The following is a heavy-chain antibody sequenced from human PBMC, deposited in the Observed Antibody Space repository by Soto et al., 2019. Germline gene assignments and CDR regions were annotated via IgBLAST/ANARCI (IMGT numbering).Heavy chain of an antibody. Sequence: SETLSLTCTVSGGSISSYYWSWIRQPPGKGLEWIGYIYYSGSTNYNPSLKSRVTISVDTSKNQFSLKLSSVTAADTAVYYCAREREELASTQDYYYYYMDVWGKGTTVTVSS. CDR2: IYYSGST. CDR3: AREREELASTQDYYYYYMDV. CDR1: GGSISSYY. D-gene: IGHD1-26*01. J-gene: IGHJ6*03. V-gene: IGHV4-59*01.